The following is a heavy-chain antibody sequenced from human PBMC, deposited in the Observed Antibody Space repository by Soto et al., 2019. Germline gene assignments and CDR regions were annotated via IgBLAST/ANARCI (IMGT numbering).Heavy chain of an antibody. J-gene: IGHJ4*02. CDR2: ISSTTNYI. Sequence: EVQLVESGGGLVKPGGSLRLSCAASGFTFTRYSMNWVRQAPGKGLEWVSSISSTTNYIYYGVSMKGRFTISRDNAKNSLYLEMNCLRAEDTAVYYCARESEDLTSNFDYWGQGTLVTVSS. V-gene: IGHV3-21*06. CDR1: GFTFTRYS. CDR3: ARESEDLTSNFDY.